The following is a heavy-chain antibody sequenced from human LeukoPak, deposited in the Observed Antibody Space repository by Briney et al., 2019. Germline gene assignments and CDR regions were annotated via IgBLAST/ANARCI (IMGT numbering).Heavy chain of an antibody. V-gene: IGHV4-59*01. CDR1: AGSITNYY. Sequence: SETLSLTCTVSAGSITNYYWTWIRQPPAERLEWIGLVHYSGITDYNPSLKSRLTISVDTSKNQFSLKLSSVTAADTAVYYCAKNGGGSPNWFDTWGQGTLVTVSS. J-gene: IGHJ5*02. CDR3: AKNGGGSPNWFDT. D-gene: IGHD1-26*01. CDR2: VHYSGIT.